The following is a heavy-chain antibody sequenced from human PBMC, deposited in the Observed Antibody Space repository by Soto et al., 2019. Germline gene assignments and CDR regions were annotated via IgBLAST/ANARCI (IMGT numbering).Heavy chain of an antibody. CDR3: ARDLGSSWYIGGAKHYYGMDV. J-gene: IGHJ6*02. CDR1: GFTFSSYA. Sequence: QVQLEESGGDVVQTGRSLRLSCTASGFTFSSYAMHWVRQAPGKGLEWVALISYGGNNKYYAESVKGRFTISRDNSKNTLFLQMNSLRVEDTAVYYCARDLGSSWYIGGAKHYYGMDVWGQGTTVTVSS. CDR2: ISYGGNNK. V-gene: IGHV3-30-3*01. D-gene: IGHD6-13*01.